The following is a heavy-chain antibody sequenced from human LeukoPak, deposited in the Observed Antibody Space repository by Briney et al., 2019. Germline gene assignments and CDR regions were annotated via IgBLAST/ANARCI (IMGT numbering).Heavy chain of an antibody. J-gene: IGHJ4*02. CDR3: ARGAYSGYDFDY. V-gene: IGHV3-74*01. CDR1: GFTFSSYW. CDR2: INSDGSST. Sequence: GGSLRLSCAASGFTFSSYWMYWVRQAPEKGLVWVSGINSDGSSTNYADSVKGRFTISRDNAKNTLYLQMNSLRAEDTAVYYCARGAYSGYDFDYWGQGTLVTVSS. D-gene: IGHD5-12*01.